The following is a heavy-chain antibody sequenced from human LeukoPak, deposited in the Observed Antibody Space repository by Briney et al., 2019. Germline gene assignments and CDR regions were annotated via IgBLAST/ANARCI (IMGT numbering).Heavy chain of an antibody. CDR1: GGSISSGGSY. D-gene: IGHD3-3*01. J-gene: IGHJ4*02. CDR3: ARGITIFGVAHTPFDY. CDR2: IYYSGST. Sequence: SETLSLTCTASGGSISSGGSYWSWIRQHPGKGLEWIGYIYYSGSTYYNPSLKSRVTISVDTSKNQFSLKLSSVTAADTAVYYCARGITIFGVAHTPFDYWGQGTLVTVSS. V-gene: IGHV4-31*03.